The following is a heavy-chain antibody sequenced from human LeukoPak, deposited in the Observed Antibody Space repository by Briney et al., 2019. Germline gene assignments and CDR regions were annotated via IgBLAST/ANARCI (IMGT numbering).Heavy chain of an antibody. CDR3: ARSIAARPPLPFDY. Sequence: GGSLRLSCAASGFTFSSYSMNWVRQAPGKGLEWVSSISSSSSYIYYADSVKGRFTISRDKAKNSLYLQMNSLSAEDTAVYYCARSIAARPPLPFDYWGQGTLVTVSS. CDR1: GFTFSSYS. V-gene: IGHV3-21*01. CDR2: ISSSSSYI. D-gene: IGHD6-6*01. J-gene: IGHJ4*02.